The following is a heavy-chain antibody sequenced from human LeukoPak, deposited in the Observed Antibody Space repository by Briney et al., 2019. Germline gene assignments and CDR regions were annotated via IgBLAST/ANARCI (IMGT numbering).Heavy chain of an antibody. D-gene: IGHD3-3*01. V-gene: IGHV1-69*06. CDR2: IIPIFGTV. J-gene: IGHJ6*03. CDR3: ARSLFRFLEWSYRSYYYYYIDV. CDR1: GYTFTGYY. Sequence: SVKVSCKASGYTFTGYYMHWVRQAPGQGLEWMGGIIPIFGTVNYAQKFQGRVTITADKSTSTAYMELSSLRSEDTAVYYCARSLFRFLEWSYRSYYYYYIDVWGKGTTVTVSS.